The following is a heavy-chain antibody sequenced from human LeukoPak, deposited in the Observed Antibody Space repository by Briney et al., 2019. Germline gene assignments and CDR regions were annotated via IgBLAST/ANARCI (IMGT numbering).Heavy chain of an antibody. Sequence: GGSLRLSCAASGFTFSSYGMHWVRQAPGKGLEWVAVISYDGSNKYYADSVKGRFTISRDNSKNTLYLQMNSLRAEDTAVYYCAKEGDAMSFDYWGQGILVTVSS. J-gene: IGHJ4*02. CDR1: GFTFSSYG. D-gene: IGHD3-16*01. CDR2: ISYDGSNK. CDR3: AKEGDAMSFDY. V-gene: IGHV3-30*18.